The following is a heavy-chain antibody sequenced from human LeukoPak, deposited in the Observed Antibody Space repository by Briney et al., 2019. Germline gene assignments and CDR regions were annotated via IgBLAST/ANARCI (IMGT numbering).Heavy chain of an antibody. CDR1: GGAFSSYA. J-gene: IGHJ1*01. V-gene: IGHV1-69*04. D-gene: IGHD2-21*02. CDR3: ASPHPGVAYCGGDCYLDFQH. Sequence: SVKVSCKASGGAFSSYAISWVRQAPGQGLEWMGRIIPIFGIANYAQKFQGRVTITADKSTSTAYMELSSLRSEDTAVYYCASPHPGVAYCGGDCYLDFQHWGQGTLVTVSS. CDR2: IIPIFGIA.